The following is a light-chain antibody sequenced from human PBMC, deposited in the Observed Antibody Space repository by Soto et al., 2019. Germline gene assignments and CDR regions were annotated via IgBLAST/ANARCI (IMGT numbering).Light chain of an antibody. Sequence: QSVLTQPPSASGTPGQRGTISCSGSNSNIGIKYVYWYQQLPGTSPKLLMYRNNQRPSGVPDRFSGSKSGTSASLAISGLRSEDEADYYCAAWDDGVGGPAFGGGTELTVL. CDR1: NSNIGIKY. V-gene: IGLV1-47*01. CDR3: AAWDDGVGGPA. J-gene: IGLJ3*02. CDR2: RNN.